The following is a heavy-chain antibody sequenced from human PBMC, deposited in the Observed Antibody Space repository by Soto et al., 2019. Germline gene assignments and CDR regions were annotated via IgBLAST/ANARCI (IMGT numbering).Heavy chain of an antibody. CDR3: AHRRPTVITPFDY. Sequence: QITLKESGPTLVEPTQTLTLTCTFSGFSLSTSGVGVGWIRQPPGQALEWLAFVNWNDNKRYSPSLNSRLTITKDTSKNQVVRTMASMDSVDTGTYYCAHRRPTVITPFDYWGQGTLVTVSS. V-gene: IGHV2-5*01. CDR1: GFSLSTSGVG. CDR2: VNWNDNK. J-gene: IGHJ4*02. D-gene: IGHD4-17*01.